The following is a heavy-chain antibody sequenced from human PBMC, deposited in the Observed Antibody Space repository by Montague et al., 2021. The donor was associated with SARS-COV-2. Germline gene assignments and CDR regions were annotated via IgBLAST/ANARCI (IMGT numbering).Heavy chain of an antibody. CDR3: ARLGLQLLGGHYFDY. CDR1: GGSISSYY. V-gene: IGHV4-59*08. Sequence: SETLSLTCTASGGSISSYYWSWIRQPPGKGLEWIGYIYYSGSTNCNPSLKSRVTTSVDTSKNQFSLTLSSVTAADTAVYYCARLGLQLLGGHYFDYWGQGTLVTVSS. CDR2: IYYSGST. J-gene: IGHJ4*02. D-gene: IGHD5-24*01.